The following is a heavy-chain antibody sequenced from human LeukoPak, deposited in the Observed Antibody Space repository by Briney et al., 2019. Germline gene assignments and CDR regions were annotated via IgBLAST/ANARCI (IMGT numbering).Heavy chain of an antibody. CDR1: GFALLTYA. CDR3: ARCMVLSQGWCNWFDP. D-gene: IGHD6-13*01. J-gene: IGHJ5*02. CDR2: IRIGGGGT. Sequence: GGSLRLSCAASGFALLTYAMPWVRQAPAKGLDWVPGIRIGGGGTYYADSVKGRFTISRDNSENTLHLQMNNLRVEDTARYFCARCMVLSQGWCNWFDPWGQGTLVTVPS. V-gene: IGHV3-23*01.